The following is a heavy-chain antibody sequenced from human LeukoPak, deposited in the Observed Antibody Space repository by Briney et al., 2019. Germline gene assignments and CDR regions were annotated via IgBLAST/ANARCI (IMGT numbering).Heavy chain of an antibody. CDR3: ARAPAIFGSGTQDAFDM. D-gene: IGHD3-10*01. Sequence: GGSLRLSCGASGFTFSRYTMNWVRQAPGKGLEWVASISTSSIYKYYGDPMKGRFTISRDNSRNSAYLQMDSLRAEDTAVYYCARAPAIFGSGTQDAFDMWGQGTMVTVSS. CDR2: ISTSSIYK. V-gene: IGHV3-21*01. J-gene: IGHJ3*02. CDR1: GFTFSRYT.